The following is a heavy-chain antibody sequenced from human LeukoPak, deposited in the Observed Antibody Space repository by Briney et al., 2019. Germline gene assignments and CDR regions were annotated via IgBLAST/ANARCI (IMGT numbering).Heavy chain of an antibody. J-gene: IGHJ6*03. D-gene: IGHD1-7*01. Sequence: AGGSLRLSCAASGFTFSSYWMHWVRQAPGKGLVWVSRINSDGSSTSYADSVKGRFTISRDNAKNTLYLQMNSLRAEDTAVYYCAGWKYDEKDYYYYMDVWGKETTVTVSS. V-gene: IGHV3-74*01. CDR2: INSDGSST. CDR1: GFTFSSYW. CDR3: AGWKYDEKDYYYYMDV.